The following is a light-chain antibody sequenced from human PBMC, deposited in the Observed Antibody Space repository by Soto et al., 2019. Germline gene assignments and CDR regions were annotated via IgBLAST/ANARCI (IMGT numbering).Light chain of an antibody. V-gene: IGLV3-1*01. J-gene: IGLJ3*02. CDR2: QSR. CDR1: RLAEKH. Sequence: SYELTQPPSVSVSPGQTASITCSGDRLAEKHACWYQQRSGQSPVLVIYQSRWRPSGIPERFSGSISGNTATLTISGTQAMDEAEYYCQAWGMRLFGGGTQLTVL. CDR3: QAWGMRL.